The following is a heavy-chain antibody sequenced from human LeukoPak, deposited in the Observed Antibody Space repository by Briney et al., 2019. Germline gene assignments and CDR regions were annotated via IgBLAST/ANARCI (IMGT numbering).Heavy chain of an antibody. CDR2: INSDGSST. J-gene: IGHJ4*01. CDR1: GFTFSNYW. Sequence: GGSLRLSCAASGFTFSNYWMHWVRQAPGKGLVWVSRINSDGSSTNHADSVKGRFTISRDNAKNTLYLQMNSLRAEDTAVYYCARDRYGSGIVGYWGHGTLVTVSS. CDR3: ARDRYGSGIVGY. D-gene: IGHD3-10*01. V-gene: IGHV3-74*01.